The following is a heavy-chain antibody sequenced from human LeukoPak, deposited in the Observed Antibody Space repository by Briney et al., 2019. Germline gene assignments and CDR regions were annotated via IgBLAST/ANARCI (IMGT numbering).Heavy chain of an antibody. J-gene: IGHJ5*02. CDR1: GFTFSSYA. CDR3: AKDLVSGIGWELLDPSRAVSWNWFDP. V-gene: IGHV3-23*01. D-gene: IGHD1-26*01. Sequence: GGSLRLSCAASGFTFSSYAMSWVRQAPGKGLEWVSAISGSGGSTYYADSVKGRFTISRDNSKNTLYLQMNSLRAEDTAVYYCAKDLVSGIGWELLDPSRAVSWNWFDPWGQGTLVTVSS. CDR2: ISGSGGST.